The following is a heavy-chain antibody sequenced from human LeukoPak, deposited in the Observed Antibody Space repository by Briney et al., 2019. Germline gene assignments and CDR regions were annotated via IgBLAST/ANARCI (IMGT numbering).Heavy chain of an antibody. CDR3: AREGVSSSWDNWYFDL. CDR2: ISSSSSYI. CDR1: GFTFSSYS. D-gene: IGHD6-13*01. V-gene: IGHV3-21*01. J-gene: IGHJ2*01. Sequence: GGSLRLSCAASGFTFSSYSMNWVRQAPGEGLEWVSSISSSSSYIYYADSVKGRFTISRENAKNSLYLQMHSLTAGDTAVYYCAREGVSSSWDNWYFDLWGRGTLVTVSS.